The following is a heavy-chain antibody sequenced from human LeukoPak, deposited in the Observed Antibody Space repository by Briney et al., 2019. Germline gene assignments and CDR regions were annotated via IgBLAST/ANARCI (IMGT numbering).Heavy chain of an antibody. V-gene: IGHV3-23*01. CDR2: ISGSGGST. D-gene: IGHD5-12*01. CDR3: AKWSGSDY. J-gene: IGHJ4*02. Sequence: XXXRQXPGKGLEWVSAISGSGGSTYYADSVKGRFTISRDSSKNTLYLQMNSLRAEDTAVYYCAKWSGSDYWGQGTLVTVSS.